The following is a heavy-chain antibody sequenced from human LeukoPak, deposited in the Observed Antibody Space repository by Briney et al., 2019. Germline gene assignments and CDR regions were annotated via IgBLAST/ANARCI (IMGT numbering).Heavy chain of an antibody. Sequence: PSETLSLTCTVSGGSLSSSTYYWGWIRQPPGKGLEWIGSMYYSGGTYYNPSLKSRFTIFVDTSKNQFSLNLRSVTAADTAVYYCASSITIFGVVLRTIYFDYWGQGILVTVSS. V-gene: IGHV4-39*01. D-gene: IGHD3-3*01. CDR2: MYYSGGT. CDR1: GGSLSSSTYY. J-gene: IGHJ4*02. CDR3: ASSITIFGVVLRTIYFDY.